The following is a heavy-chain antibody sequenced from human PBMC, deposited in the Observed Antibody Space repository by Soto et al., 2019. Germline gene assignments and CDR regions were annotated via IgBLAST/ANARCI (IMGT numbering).Heavy chain of an antibody. Sequence: PSETLSLTCTVSGGSISSGGYYWSWIRHHPGKGLEWIGYIYYSGSTYYNPSLKSRVTISVDTSKNQFSLKLSSVTAADTAVYYCARDVDYYDSSGYYPDAFDIWGQGTMVT. CDR2: IYYSGST. V-gene: IGHV4-31*03. D-gene: IGHD3-22*01. CDR1: GGSISSGGYY. J-gene: IGHJ3*02. CDR3: ARDVDYYDSSGYYPDAFDI.